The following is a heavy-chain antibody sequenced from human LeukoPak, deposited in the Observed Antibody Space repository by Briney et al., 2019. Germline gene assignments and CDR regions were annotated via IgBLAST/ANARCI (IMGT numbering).Heavy chain of an antibody. CDR2: INPSGGST. CDR1: GHTFTSYY. Sequence: ASVKVSCKASGHTFTSYYIHWVRQAPGQGLVWMGIINPSGGSTSYAQKFQGRVTMTRDTSTSTVYMELSSLRSEDTAVYYCARELRSGYYRWIDYWGQGTLVTVSS. CDR3: ARELRSGYYRWIDY. J-gene: IGHJ4*02. V-gene: IGHV1-46*01. D-gene: IGHD3-3*01.